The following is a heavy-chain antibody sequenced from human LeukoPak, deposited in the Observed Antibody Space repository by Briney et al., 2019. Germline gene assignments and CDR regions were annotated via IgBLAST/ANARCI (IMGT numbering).Heavy chain of an antibody. D-gene: IGHD2-21*02. Sequence: PSETLSVTCTVSGGSISSYYWSWIRQPVGKGLEWIGRIYTSGSTNYNPSLKSRVTMSVDTSKNHFSLKLSSVTAADTAVYYCARVAYCGSDCYSFDYWGQGTLVTVSS. V-gene: IGHV4-4*07. CDR1: GGSISSYY. CDR3: ARVAYCGSDCYSFDY. CDR2: IYTSGST. J-gene: IGHJ4*02.